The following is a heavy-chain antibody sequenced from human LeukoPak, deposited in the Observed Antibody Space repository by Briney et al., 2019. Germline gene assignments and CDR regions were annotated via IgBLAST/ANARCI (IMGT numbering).Heavy chain of an antibody. CDR3: ASKGYSSSWYLTRDWYFDL. J-gene: IGHJ2*01. CDR1: GFTFSSYW. D-gene: IGHD6-13*01. V-gene: IGHV3-7*01. Sequence: GGSLRLSCAASGFTFSSYWMSWVRQAPGKGLEWVANIKQDGSEKYYVDSVKGRLTISRDNAKNSLYLQMNSLRAEDTAVYYCASKGYSSSWYLTRDWYFDLWGRGTLVTVSS. CDR2: IKQDGSEK.